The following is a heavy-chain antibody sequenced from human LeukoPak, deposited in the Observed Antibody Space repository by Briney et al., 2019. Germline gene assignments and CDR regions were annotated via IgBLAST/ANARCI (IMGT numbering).Heavy chain of an antibody. D-gene: IGHD2-2*01. CDR2: IIPIFGTA. V-gene: IGHV1-69*06. CDR1: GSTFSSHA. Sequence: SVKVSCKSSGSTFSSHAISWVRQAPGQGLEWMGGIIPIFGTANYAQKFQGRVTITADKSTSTAYMELSSLRSEDTAAYYCFVGSTQYCSSTSCRRGSIDYWGQGTLVTVSS. J-gene: IGHJ4*02. CDR3: FVGSTQYCSSTSCRRGSIDY.